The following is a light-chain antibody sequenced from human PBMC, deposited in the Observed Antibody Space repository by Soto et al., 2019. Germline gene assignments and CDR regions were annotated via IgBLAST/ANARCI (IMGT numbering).Light chain of an antibody. V-gene: IGLV2-23*02. J-gene: IGLJ3*02. CDR3: SSYAGRITVVV. CDR2: EDN. CDR1: SSDVGSYNL. Sequence: QSVLTQPASVSGSPGQSITISCTGTSSDVGSYNLVSWYQQHPGKAPKLIIDEDNKRPSGVSNRVSGSKFGNTASLTISGLQAEDEAEYFCSSYAGRITVVVFGGGTKVTVL.